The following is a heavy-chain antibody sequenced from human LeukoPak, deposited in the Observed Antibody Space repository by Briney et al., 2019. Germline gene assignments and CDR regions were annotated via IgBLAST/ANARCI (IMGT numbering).Heavy chain of an antibody. Sequence: GGSLRLSCAASGFTFSSYSMNWVRQAPGKGLEWVSSISSSSSYICYADSVKGRFTISRDNAKNSLYLQMNSLRAEDTAVYYCARDQVGASVYWGQGTLVTVSS. J-gene: IGHJ4*02. CDR3: ARDQVGASVY. CDR2: ISSSSSYI. V-gene: IGHV3-21*01. D-gene: IGHD1-26*01. CDR1: GFTFSSYS.